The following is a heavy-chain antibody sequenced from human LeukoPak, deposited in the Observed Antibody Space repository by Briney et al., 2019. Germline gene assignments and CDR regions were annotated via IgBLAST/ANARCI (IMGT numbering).Heavy chain of an antibody. Sequence: ASVKVSCKASGYTFTSYDINWVRQATGQGLEWMGWMNPNSGNTGYAQKFQGRVTMTRNTSIGTAYMELSSLRSEDTAVYYCARGVGKPWDYYYGMDVWGQGTTVTVSS. D-gene: IGHD1-14*01. CDR3: ARGVGKPWDYYYGMDV. V-gene: IGHV1-8*02. CDR2: MNPNSGNT. J-gene: IGHJ6*02. CDR1: GYTFTSYD.